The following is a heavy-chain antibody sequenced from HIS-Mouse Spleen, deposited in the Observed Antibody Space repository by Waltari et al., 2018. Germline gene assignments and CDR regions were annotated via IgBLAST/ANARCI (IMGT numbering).Heavy chain of an antibody. CDR2: IYYSGST. V-gene: IGHV4-31*03. CDR3: ARAPIRGYWYFDL. Sequence: QVQLQESGPGLVKPSQTLSLTCTVSGGSISSGGYYWSWIRQHPGKGLGWIVYIYYSGSTYYNPSLKSRVTISVDTSKNQFSLKRSSVTAADTAVYYCARAPIRGYWYFDLWGRGTLVTVSS. J-gene: IGHJ2*01. D-gene: IGHD3-16*01. CDR1: GGSISSGGYY.